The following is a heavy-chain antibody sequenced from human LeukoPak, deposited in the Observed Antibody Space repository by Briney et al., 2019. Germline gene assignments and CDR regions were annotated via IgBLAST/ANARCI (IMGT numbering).Heavy chain of an antibody. CDR3: ARQRARGVFGAFDI. CDR1: GYSFTSYW. J-gene: IGHJ3*02. V-gene: IGHV5-51*01. Sequence: GEALNISCKGCGYSFTSYWIGWVRQMPGKGLEWMGIIYPGDSDTRYSPSFQGQVTISADKSISTAYLQWSSLKASDTAMYYCARQRARGVFGAFDIWGQGTMVTVSS. D-gene: IGHD3-10*01. CDR2: IYPGDSDT.